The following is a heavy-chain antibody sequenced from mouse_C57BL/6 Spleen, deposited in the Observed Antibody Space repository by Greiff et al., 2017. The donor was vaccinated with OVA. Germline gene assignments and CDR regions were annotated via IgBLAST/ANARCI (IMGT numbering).Heavy chain of an antibody. CDR3: ARSEAAQAYYFDY. V-gene: IGHV1-64*01. D-gene: IGHD3-2*02. J-gene: IGHJ2*01. Sequence: QVQLQQPGAELVKPGASVKLSCKASGYTFTSYWMHWVKQRPGQGLEWIGMIHPNSGSTNYNEKFKSKATLTVDKSSSTAYMQLSSLTSEDSAVYYCARSEAAQAYYFDYWGQGTTLTVSS. CDR1: GYTFTSYW. CDR2: IHPNSGST.